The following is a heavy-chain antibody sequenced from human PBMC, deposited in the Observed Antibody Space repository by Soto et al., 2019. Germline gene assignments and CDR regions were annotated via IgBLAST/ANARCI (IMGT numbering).Heavy chain of an antibody. V-gene: IGHV4-39*01. CDR3: ARLGSGWPYYFDY. Sequence: PSETLSLTCTVSGGSISSSSYYWGWIRQPPGKGLEWIGSIYYSGSTYYNPSLKSRVTISVDTSKNQFSLKLSSVTAADTAVYYCARLGSGWPYYFDYRGQGTLVTVSS. CDR1: GGSISSSSYY. D-gene: IGHD6-19*01. CDR2: IYYSGST. J-gene: IGHJ4*02.